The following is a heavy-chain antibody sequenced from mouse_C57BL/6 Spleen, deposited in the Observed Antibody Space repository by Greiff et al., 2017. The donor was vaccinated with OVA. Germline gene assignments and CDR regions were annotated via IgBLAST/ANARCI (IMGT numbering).Heavy chain of an antibody. CDR1: GYSITSDYA. CDR3: ARSRAGYGYFDY. CDR2: IKYSGST. D-gene: IGHD2-2*01. Sequence: EVQLQQSGPGLVKPSQSLSLTCTVTGYSITSDYAWNWIRQFPGNKLEWLVYIKYSGSTSYNPSLNSRISITRDTSKNQFFLQLNSVTTEDTATYYCARSRAGYGYFDYWGQGTTLTVSS. J-gene: IGHJ2*01. V-gene: IGHV3-2*02.